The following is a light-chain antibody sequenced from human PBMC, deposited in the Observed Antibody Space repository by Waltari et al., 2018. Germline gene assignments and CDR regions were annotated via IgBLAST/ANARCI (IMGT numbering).Light chain of an antibody. V-gene: IGLV2-23*02. J-gene: IGLJ2*01. Sequence: QSALTQPASVSGSPGQSIAIPCLGTSRDVGATNFLSWYQQHPGRAPKLMIHEVTKRPSGVSTRFSGSKSGNTASLTISGLQAEDEADYYCCSYTTIGPVLIGGGTKVTVL. CDR1: SRDVGATNF. CDR2: EVT. CDR3: CSYTTIGPVL.